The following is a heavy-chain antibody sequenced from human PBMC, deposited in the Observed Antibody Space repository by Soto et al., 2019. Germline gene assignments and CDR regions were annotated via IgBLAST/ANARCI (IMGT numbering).Heavy chain of an antibody. CDR3: ARENDGDAFDL. CDR2: INSGGNSI. D-gene: IGHD4-17*01. Sequence: EVQLVESGGGLVQPGGSLRLSCAASGFTLSNYEMNWVRQAPGGGLEWVSYINSGGNSINYADSVKGRFTISRDKAWNSLYLQMNSLRDEDTAIYYCARENDGDAFDLWGQGTLVTVSS. V-gene: IGHV3-48*03. J-gene: IGHJ4*02. CDR1: GFTLSNYE.